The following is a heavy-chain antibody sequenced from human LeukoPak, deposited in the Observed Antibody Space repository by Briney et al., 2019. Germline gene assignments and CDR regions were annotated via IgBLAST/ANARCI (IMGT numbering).Heavy chain of an antibody. Sequence: GGSLSLSWGASGFIFSCCAMSWVRQAPGKGLEWVSAVSGNGGSTYYADSVKGRFTISRDNSKNTLYLQMNTLSAEDAVIYYSANVIQACSGYWGQGTLVTVSS. V-gene: IGHV3-23*01. D-gene: IGHD3-10*01. CDR1: GFIFSCCA. CDR3: ANVIQACSGY. J-gene: IGHJ4*02. CDR2: VSGNGGST.